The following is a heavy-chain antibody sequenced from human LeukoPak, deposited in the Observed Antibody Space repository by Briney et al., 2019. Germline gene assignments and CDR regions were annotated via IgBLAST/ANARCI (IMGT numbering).Heavy chain of an antibody. CDR1: GYSFTSYW. J-gene: IGHJ4*02. D-gene: IGHD2-21*02. CDR2: ISSSSSYI. Sequence: GESLKISCKGSGYSFTSYWIGWVRPMPGKGLEWVSSISSSSSYIYYADSVKGRFTISRDNAKNSLYLQMNSLRAEDTAVYYCARDLRGGDRAHDYWGQGTLVTVSS. CDR3: ARDLRGGDRAHDY. V-gene: IGHV3-21*01.